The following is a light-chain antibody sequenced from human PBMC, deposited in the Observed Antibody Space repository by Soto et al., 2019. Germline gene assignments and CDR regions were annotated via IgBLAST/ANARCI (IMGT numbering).Light chain of an antibody. V-gene: IGKV1-9*01. CDR2: AAS. CDR3: QQLNTNPPYT. J-gene: IGKJ2*01. CDR1: QGISIF. Sequence: QLTQSPSSLSASVGDSVTITCRASQGISIFLAWYQQKPGKAPELLISAASTLQSGVPSRFSGSGSGTDFTLTNSSLQPEDFATYYCQQLNTNPPYTFGQGTKLELE.